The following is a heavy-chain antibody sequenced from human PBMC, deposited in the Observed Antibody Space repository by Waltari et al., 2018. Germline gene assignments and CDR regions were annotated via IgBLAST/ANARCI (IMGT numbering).Heavy chain of an antibody. D-gene: IGHD1-26*01. CDR2: FDPEDGET. Sequence: KPGASVKVSCKVSGYTLTELSMHWVRQAPGKGLEWMGGFDPEDGETIYAQKFQGRVTMTEDTSTDTAYMELSSLRSEDTAVYYCATDIRIIGWELRRGGFDPWGQGTLVTVSS. J-gene: IGHJ5*02. V-gene: IGHV1-24*01. CDR3: ATDIRIIGWELRRGGFDP. CDR1: GYTLTELS.